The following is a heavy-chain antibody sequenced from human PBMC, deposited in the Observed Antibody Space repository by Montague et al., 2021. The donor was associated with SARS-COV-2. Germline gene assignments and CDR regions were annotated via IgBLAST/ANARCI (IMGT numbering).Heavy chain of an antibody. J-gene: IGHJ6*03. CDR3: ARLRDGVVPSPILGVGPYYSYCYITS. D-gene: IGHD3-10*01. Sequence: SETLSLTCAVYGTTFSGYYWNWIRQPPGKGLEWIGEINHGGGTKYSPSLKSRLTISADTSKNQFSLKLTSVAAADTAVYYCARLRDGVVPSPILGVGPYYSYCYITSGGDGPRSPSP. CDR2: INHGGGT. V-gene: IGHV4-34*01. CDR1: GTTFSGYY.